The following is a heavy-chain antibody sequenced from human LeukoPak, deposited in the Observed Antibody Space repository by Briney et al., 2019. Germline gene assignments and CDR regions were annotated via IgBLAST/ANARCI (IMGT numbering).Heavy chain of an antibody. CDR3: ARGEFGGSPTLGIDY. CDR2: IIPIFGTA. J-gene: IGHJ4*02. Sequence: GSSVKVSCKASGGTFSSYAISWVRQAPGQGLKWMGGIIPIFGTANYAQKFQGRVTITADESTSTAYMELSSLRSEDTAVYYCARGEFGGSPTLGIDYWGQGTLVTVSS. V-gene: IGHV1-69*01. CDR1: GGTFSSYA. D-gene: IGHD3-10*01.